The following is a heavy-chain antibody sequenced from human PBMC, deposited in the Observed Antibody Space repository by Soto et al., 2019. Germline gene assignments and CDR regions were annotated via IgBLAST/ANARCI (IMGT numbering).Heavy chain of an antibody. Sequence: EVQLVESGGGLVQPGRSLRLSCAASGFTFDDYAMHWVRQAPGKGLEWVSGISWNSGSIGYADSVKGRFTISRDNAKNSLYLQMNSLRAEDTALYYCAKDSRGGYDFMGWWSRWFDPWGQGTLVTVSS. CDR1: GFTFDDYA. CDR3: AKDSRGGYDFMGWWSRWFDP. V-gene: IGHV3-9*01. CDR2: ISWNSGSI. D-gene: IGHD5-12*01. J-gene: IGHJ5*02.